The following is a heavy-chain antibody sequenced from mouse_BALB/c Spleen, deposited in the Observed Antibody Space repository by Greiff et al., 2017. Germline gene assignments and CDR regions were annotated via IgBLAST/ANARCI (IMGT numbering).Heavy chain of an antibody. CDR1: GFSLNRYG. Sequence: VKLMESGPGLVAPSQSLSITCTVSGFSLNRYGVHWVRQPPGKGLEWLGLIWAGGSTNYNSALMYRLSISKDNSKSQFFLKMNSLHTDDTAMYYCAISTATSMDYWGQGTSVTVSS. CDR3: AISTATSMDY. J-gene: IGHJ4*01. D-gene: IGHD1-2*01. CDR2: IWAGGST. V-gene: IGHV2-9*02.